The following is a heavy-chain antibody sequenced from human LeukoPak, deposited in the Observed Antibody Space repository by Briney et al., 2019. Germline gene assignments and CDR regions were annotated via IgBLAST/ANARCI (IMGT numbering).Heavy chain of an antibody. D-gene: IGHD3-3*01. J-gene: IGHJ4*02. Sequence: GGSLRLSCAASGFTFSSYAMSWVRQAPGKGLEWVSAISGSGGSTYYADSVKGRFTISRDNSKNTLYLQMNSLRAEDTAVYYCAKSLEDYDFWSGYYDYWGQGTLVTVSS. CDR1: GFTFSSYA. CDR2: ISGSGGST. CDR3: AKSLEDYDFWSGYYDY. V-gene: IGHV3-23*01.